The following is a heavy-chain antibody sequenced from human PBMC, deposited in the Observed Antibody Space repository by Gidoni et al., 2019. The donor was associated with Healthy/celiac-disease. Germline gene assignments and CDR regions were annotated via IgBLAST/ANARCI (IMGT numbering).Heavy chain of an antibody. V-gene: IGHV3-30-3*01. D-gene: IGHD3-10*01. CDR1: GFTFSSYA. CDR2: ISYDGSNK. CDR3: ARDHFFPPANYRDYYYYGMDV. J-gene: IGHJ6*02. Sequence: QVQLVESGGGVVQPGRSLRLSCAASGFTFSSYAMHWVRQAPGKGLEWVAVISYDGSNKYYADSVKGRFTISRDNSKNTLYLQMNSLRAEDTAVYYCARDHFFPPANYRDYYYYGMDVWGQGTTVTVSS.